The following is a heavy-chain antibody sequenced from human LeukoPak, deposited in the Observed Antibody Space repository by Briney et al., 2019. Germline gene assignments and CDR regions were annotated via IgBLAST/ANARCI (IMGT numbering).Heavy chain of an antibody. J-gene: IGHJ4*02. CDR3: ARVRKVRGVIITEGFDY. CDR1: GFTFSSYG. D-gene: IGHD3-10*01. V-gene: IGHV3-33*01. CDR2: TWYDGGNK. Sequence: PGGSLRLSCAASGFTFSSYGMHWVRQAPGKGLEWVAVTWYDGGNKYYADSVKGRFTISKDNSKNTVDLQMNSLRVEDTAVYYCARVRKVRGVIITEGFDYWGQGTLVTVSS.